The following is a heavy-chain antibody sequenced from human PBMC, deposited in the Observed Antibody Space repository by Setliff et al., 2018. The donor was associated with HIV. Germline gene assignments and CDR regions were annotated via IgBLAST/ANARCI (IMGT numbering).Heavy chain of an antibody. D-gene: IGHD1-1*01. CDR2: INHSGNT. Sequence: LSLTCAVYGGSFSGHYWTWIRQPPGKGLEWIGEINHSGNTNYNPSLKSRVIMSVDASKNQFSLRLTSVTAADTALYYCARVIGWNDASDCWGQGTVVTVSS. V-gene: IGHV4-34*01. J-gene: IGHJ4*02. CDR3: ARVIGWNDASDC. CDR1: GGSFSGHY.